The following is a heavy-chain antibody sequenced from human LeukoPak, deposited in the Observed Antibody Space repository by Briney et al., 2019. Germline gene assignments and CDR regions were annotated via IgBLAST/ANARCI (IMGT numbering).Heavy chain of an antibody. CDR1: GGSIRGYY. Sequence: SETLSLTCTVSGGSIRGYYWSWIRQPPGKGLEWIGYMYYSGSFNYNPSLQSRVTISGDTSKNHLPLNSIYVIAADTAVYYCARAPFTGDAFDIWGQGTMVTVSS. D-gene: IGHD2/OR15-2a*01. J-gene: IGHJ3*02. CDR2: MYYSGSF. V-gene: IGHV4-59*13. CDR3: ARAPFTGDAFDI.